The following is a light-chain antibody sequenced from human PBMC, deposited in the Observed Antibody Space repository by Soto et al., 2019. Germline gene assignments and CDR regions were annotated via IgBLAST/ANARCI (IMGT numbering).Light chain of an antibody. CDR2: DAS. CDR1: QTISGW. CDR3: QQYDGSPRT. V-gene: IGKV1-5*01. Sequence: DIQMTQSPSTLSASVGDTVTITCRASQTISGWLAWYQQRPGKAPNLLIFDASTLESGVPSRFSGSGSGTDFTLTITRLEPEDFAVYHCQQYDGSPRTFGQGTKVDI. J-gene: IGKJ1*01.